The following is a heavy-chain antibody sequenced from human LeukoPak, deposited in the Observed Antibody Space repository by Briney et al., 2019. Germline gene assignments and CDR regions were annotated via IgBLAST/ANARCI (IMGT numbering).Heavy chain of an antibody. D-gene: IGHD5-18*01. V-gene: IGHV3-48*01. CDR1: GCTFSSYS. CDR2: ISSSSSTI. J-gene: IGHJ4*02. CDR3: ARDSALDTAMDTFDY. Sequence: GGSLRLSCAASGCTFSSYSMNWVRQAPGKGLEWVSYISSSSSTIYYADSVKGRFTISRDNAKNSLYLQMNSLRAEDTAVYYCARDSALDTAMDTFDYWGQGTLVTVSS.